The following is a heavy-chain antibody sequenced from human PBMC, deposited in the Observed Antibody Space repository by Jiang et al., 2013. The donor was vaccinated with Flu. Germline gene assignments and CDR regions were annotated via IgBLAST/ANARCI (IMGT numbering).Heavy chain of an antibody. CDR3: ARPLRGYSYPYYYYGMDV. V-gene: IGHV3-30-3*01. D-gene: IGHD5-18*01. J-gene: IGHJ6*02. CDR2: YDGSNK. Sequence: YDGSNKYYAGLRERAEFTISRDNSKNTLYLQMNSLRAEDTAVYYCARPLRGYSYPYYYYGMDVWGQGTTVTVSS.